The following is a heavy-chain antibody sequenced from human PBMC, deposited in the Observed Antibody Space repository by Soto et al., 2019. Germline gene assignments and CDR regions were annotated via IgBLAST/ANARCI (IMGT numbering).Heavy chain of an antibody. CDR1: GGSISSSSDY. V-gene: IGHV4-61*05. Sequence: SETLSLTCTVSGGSISSSSDYWGWIRQPPGKGLEWIGYIYYSGSTNYNPSLKSRVTISVDTSKNQFSLKPTSVTAADTAVYYCARQVYLDYWGQGTLVTVSS. J-gene: IGHJ4*02. CDR2: IYYSGST. CDR3: ARQVYLDY. D-gene: IGHD2-8*01.